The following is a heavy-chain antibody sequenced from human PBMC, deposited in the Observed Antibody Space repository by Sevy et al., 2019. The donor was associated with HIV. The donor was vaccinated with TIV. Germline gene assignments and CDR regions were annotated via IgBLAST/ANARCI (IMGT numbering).Heavy chain of an antibody. CDR3: AREGCTKPHDY. J-gene: IGHJ4*02. CDR2: LFFGCGEI. V-gene: IGHV3-23*01. CDR1: GFTFSKYS. Sequence: RGSLRLSCAASGFTFSKYSMSWVRQPPGKGLEWVSTLFFGCGEINHAASVKGRFTISRDNSKNSLYLQMNNLRAEDTAVYYCAREGCTKPHDYWGQGTLVTVSS. D-gene: IGHD2-8*01.